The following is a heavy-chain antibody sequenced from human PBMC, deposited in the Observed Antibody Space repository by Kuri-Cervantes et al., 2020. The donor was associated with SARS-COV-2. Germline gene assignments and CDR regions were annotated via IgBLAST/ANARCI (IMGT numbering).Heavy chain of an antibody. CDR2: INPNSGGT. CDR1: GYTFTGYY. Sequence: ASVKVSCKASGYTFTGYYMHWVRQAPGQGLEWMGWINPNSGGTNYAQKFQGRVNMTRDTSISSAYMELSRLRSDDTAVYYCARGRQVRLRFLEWLFEWFDPWGQGTLVTVSS. J-gene: IGHJ5*02. D-gene: IGHD3-3*01. V-gene: IGHV1-2*02. CDR3: ARGRQVRLRFLEWLFEWFDP.